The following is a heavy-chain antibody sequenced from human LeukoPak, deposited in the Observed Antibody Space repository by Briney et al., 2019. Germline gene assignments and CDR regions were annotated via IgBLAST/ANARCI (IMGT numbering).Heavy chain of an antibody. D-gene: IGHD2-2*01. CDR1: GYTFTSYY. CDR2: INPSGGST. J-gene: IGHJ4*02. V-gene: IGHV1-46*01. Sequence: ASVKVSCKASGYTFTSYYMHWMRQAPGQGLEWMGIINPSGGSTSYAQKFQGRVTMTRDTSTSTVYMELSSLRSEDTAVYYCARIGDSTSCYGPCAYFDYWGQGTLVTVSS. CDR3: ARIGDSTSCYGPCAYFDY.